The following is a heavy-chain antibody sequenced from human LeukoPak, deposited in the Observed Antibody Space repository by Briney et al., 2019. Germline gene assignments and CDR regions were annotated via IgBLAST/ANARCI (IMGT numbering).Heavy chain of an antibody. CDR3: ARKAPYYSDSSGPLGTYYFDY. CDR1: GYSISSGYY. V-gene: IGHV4-38-2*02. D-gene: IGHD3-22*01. Sequence: SETLSLTCTVSGYSISSGYYWGWIRQPPGKGLEWIGSIYHSGSTYYNPSLKSRVTISVDTSKNEFSLKLNSVTAADTAAYYCARKAPYYSDSSGPLGTYYFDYWGQGTLVTVSS. CDR2: IYHSGST. J-gene: IGHJ4*02.